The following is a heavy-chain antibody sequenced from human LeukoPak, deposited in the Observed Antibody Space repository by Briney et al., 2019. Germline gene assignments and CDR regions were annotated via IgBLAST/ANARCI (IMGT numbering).Heavy chain of an antibody. CDR2: INPNSGGT. CDR3: ARPKTYYYGFDI. V-gene: IGHV1-2*02. J-gene: IGHJ3*02. D-gene: IGHD3-10*01. CDR1: GYTFTGYY. Sequence: ASVKVSCKASGYTFTGYYMHWVRQAPGQGLEWMGWINPNSGGTNYAQKFQGRVTMTRDTSISTAYMELSRLRSDDTAVYYCARPKTYYYGFDIWGQGNPGHRLL.